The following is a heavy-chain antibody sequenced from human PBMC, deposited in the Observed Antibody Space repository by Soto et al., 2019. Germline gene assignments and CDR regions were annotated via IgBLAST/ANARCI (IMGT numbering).Heavy chain of an antibody. D-gene: IGHD6-13*01. J-gene: IGHJ4*02. CDR3: ASERMGLAAAGCFDY. Sequence: ASVKVSCKASGYTFTSYGINWVRQAPGQGLEWMGWISAYSGSTNYAQKLQGRVTMTTDTSTSTAYMELRSLRSDDTTVYYCASERMGLAAAGCFDYWGQGTLVTVSS. V-gene: IGHV1-18*04. CDR2: ISAYSGST. CDR1: GYTFTSYG.